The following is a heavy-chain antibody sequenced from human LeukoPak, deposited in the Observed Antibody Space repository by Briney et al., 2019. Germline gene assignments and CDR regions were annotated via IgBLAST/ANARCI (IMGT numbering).Heavy chain of an antibody. D-gene: IGHD4-23*01. CDR3: ARGRWYGMDV. V-gene: IGHV4-59*01. CDR2: IYYSGST. J-gene: IGHJ6*02. CDR1: GVSISTYY. Sequence: SETLSLTCTVSGVSISTYYWSWIRQPPGKGLEWIGYIYYSGSTNYNPSLKSRVTISIDTSKNHFSLKLNSVTAADTAVYYCARGRWYGMDVWGRGTTVTVSS.